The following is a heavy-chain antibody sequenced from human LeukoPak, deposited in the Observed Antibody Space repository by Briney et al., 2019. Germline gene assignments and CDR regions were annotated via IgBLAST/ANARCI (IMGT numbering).Heavy chain of an antibody. D-gene: IGHD2-15*01. CDR2: IYPGDSDT. CDR1: GYSFTSYW. Sequence: GESLKISYKGSGYSFTSYWIGWVRQMPGKGLEWMGIIYPGDSDTRYSPSFQGQVTISADKSISTAYLQWSSLKASDTAMYYCARVVVVAATTGWFDPWGQGTLVTVSS. J-gene: IGHJ5*02. CDR3: ARVVVVAATTGWFDP. V-gene: IGHV5-51*01.